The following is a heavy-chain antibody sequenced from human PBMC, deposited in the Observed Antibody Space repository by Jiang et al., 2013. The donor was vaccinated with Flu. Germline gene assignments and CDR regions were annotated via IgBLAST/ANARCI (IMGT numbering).Heavy chain of an antibody. V-gene: IGHV4-39*01. CDR3: LRQWFF. J-gene: IGHJ4*02. CDR1: GGSISSSTYY. CDR2: ISYSGNT. D-gene: IGHD3-10*01. Sequence: GLVKPSETLSLTCIVSGGSISSSTYYWGWIRQPPGRGLEWIASISYSGNTYYNPSLKSRVTISVDTSKNQFSLKLNSVTAADTAVYYCLRQWFFWGQGTLVTVSS.